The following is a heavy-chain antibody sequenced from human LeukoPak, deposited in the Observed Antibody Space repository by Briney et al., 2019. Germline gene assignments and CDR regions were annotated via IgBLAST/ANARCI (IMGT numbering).Heavy chain of an antibody. D-gene: IGHD1-14*01. Sequence: GGSLRLSCAASGFTFSSYAMSWVSQAPGKGLEWVSAISGSGGSTYYADSVKGRFTISRDNSKNTLYLQMNSLRAEDTAVYYCAKVSTTGTPTFPDYFDYWGQGTLVTVSS. CDR3: AKVSTTGTPTFPDYFDY. CDR1: GFTFSSYA. V-gene: IGHV3-23*01. J-gene: IGHJ4*02. CDR2: ISGSGGST.